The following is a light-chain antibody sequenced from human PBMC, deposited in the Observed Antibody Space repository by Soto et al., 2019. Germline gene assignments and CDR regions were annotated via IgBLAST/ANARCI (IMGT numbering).Light chain of an antibody. CDR1: QSVSSN. CDR3: QQYNNWPPRT. J-gene: IGKJ1*01. V-gene: IGKV3-15*01. CDR2: GAS. Sequence: EIVMTHSPSTLSGSPGERATLSCGASQSVSSNLAWYQQKPGQAPRLLIYGASTRATGIPARFSGSGSGTEFTLTISSLQSQDFAVYYCQQYNNWPPRTFGQGTKVDIK.